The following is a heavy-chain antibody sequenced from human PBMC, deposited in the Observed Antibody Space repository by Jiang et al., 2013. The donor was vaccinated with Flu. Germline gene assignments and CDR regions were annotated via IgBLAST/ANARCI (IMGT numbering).Heavy chain of an antibody. CDR3: ARYMVPQATVFTKDAFDI. CDR2: ST. J-gene: IGHJ3*02. D-gene: IGHD4-17*01. Sequence: STYYNRPLKSRVTISVDTSKNQFSLKLSSVTAADTAVYYCARYMVPQATVFTKDAFDIWGQGTMVTVSS. V-gene: IGHV4-39*01.